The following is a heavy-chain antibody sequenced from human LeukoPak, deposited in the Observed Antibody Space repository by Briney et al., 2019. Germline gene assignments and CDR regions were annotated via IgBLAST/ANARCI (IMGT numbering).Heavy chain of an antibody. CDR3: ASTRDIVVVPAARFDY. CDR1: GFTFSSSG. D-gene: IGHD2-2*01. V-gene: IGHV3-30*02. J-gene: IGHJ4*02. CDR2: IRYDGSNK. Sequence: PGGSLRLSCAASGFTFSSSGMHWVRQAPGKGLEWVAFIRYDGSNKYYADSVKGRFTISRDNSKNTLYLQMKSLRAEDTAVYYRASTRDIVVVPAARFDYWGQGTLVTVSS.